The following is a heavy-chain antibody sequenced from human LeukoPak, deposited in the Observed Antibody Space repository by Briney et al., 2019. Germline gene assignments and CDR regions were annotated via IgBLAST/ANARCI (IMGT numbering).Heavy chain of an antibody. J-gene: IGHJ3*02. CDR1: GYTFTGYY. CDR3: ARDRSQRLPNGDAFDI. Sequence: ASVKVSCKAAGYTFTGYYMHWVRQAPGQGLEWMGWIDPNSGGTRFAQKFQGRVTMTRDTSINTIYIELSRLRSDDTAVYYCARDRSQRLPNGDAFDIWGQGTMVTVSS. V-gene: IGHV1-2*02. CDR2: IDPNSGGT. D-gene: IGHD6-25*01.